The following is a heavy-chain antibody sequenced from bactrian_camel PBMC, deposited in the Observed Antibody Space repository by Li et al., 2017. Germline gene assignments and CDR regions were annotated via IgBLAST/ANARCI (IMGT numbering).Heavy chain of an antibody. J-gene: IGHJ6*01. D-gene: IGHD2*01. CDR3: AARLVGYCHTGEFAY. CDR1: GFIFDDNN. CDR2: IINSDGNT. V-gene: IGHV3S63*01. Sequence: HVQLVESGGGSVQAGGSLTLTCTTSGFIFDDNNMAWYRQAPGNECELVSIINSDGNTYYADFVKGRFTISQDNAKNTVYLQMNSLKPEDTAVYYCAARLVGYCHTGEFAYWGQGTQVTVS.